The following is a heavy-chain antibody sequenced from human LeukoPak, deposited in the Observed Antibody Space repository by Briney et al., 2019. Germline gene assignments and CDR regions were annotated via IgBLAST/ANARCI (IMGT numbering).Heavy chain of an antibody. D-gene: IGHD3-16*01. CDR1: PFTFSSHA. Sequence: GGSLRLSCAPSPFTFSSHAMNWVRQAPGKGLDWVANIKEDESAKFYADSVRGRSTISRDNAKNSVYLEMNNLRVEDTAVYYCARAVDVADYWGRGTLVTVSS. V-gene: IGHV3-7*01. CDR3: ARAVDVADY. J-gene: IGHJ4*02. CDR2: IKEDESAK.